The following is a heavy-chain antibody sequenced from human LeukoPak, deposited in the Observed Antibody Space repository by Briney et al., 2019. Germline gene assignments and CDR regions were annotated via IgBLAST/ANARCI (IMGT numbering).Heavy chain of an antibody. Sequence: GESLKISCKASGYSFTTNWIGLVRQMPGQGLEWMGIIFSPSFQGQVTISADKSISTAYLQWRSLKASDTAIYYCTKSSYRGAIAAAGVDYWGQGTLVTVSS. J-gene: IGHJ4*02. CDR1: GYSFTTNW. V-gene: IGHV5-51*01. CDR3: TKSSYRGAIAAAGVDY. CDR2: IF. D-gene: IGHD6-13*01.